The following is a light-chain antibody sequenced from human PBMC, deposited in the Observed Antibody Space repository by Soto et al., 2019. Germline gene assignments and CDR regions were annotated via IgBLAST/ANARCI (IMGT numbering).Light chain of an antibody. CDR2: DVS. J-gene: IGLJ1*01. Sequence: SVLTQPASVSGSPGQSITISCTRTSSDVGAYNYVSWYQQHPGKAPKLMIYDVSNRPSGVSNRFSGSKSGNTASLTISGLQAEDEADYYCNSYTNSDAYVFGAGTKVTVL. CDR1: SSDVGAYNY. CDR3: NSYTNSDAYV. V-gene: IGLV2-14*01.